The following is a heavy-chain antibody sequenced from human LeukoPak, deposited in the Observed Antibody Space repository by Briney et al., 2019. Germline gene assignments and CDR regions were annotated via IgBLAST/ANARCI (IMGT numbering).Heavy chain of an antibody. CDR3: AKYCISSSCYHGSYYGMDV. D-gene: IGHD2-2*01. V-gene: IGHV3-11*03. J-gene: IGHJ6*02. Sequence: GGSLRLSCAASGFTFSDYYMSWIRQAPGKGLEWVSYISSSSTYTSYADSVKGRFTISRDNAKNSLSLQMNSLSAEDTAVYYCAKYCISSSCYHGSYYGMDVWGQGTTVTVSS. CDR1: GFTFSDYY. CDR2: ISSSSTYT.